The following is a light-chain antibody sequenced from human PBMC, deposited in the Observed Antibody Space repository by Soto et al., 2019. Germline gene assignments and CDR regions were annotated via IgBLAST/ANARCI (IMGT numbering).Light chain of an antibody. CDR2: DVT. CDR1: SSDVGSYNL. J-gene: IGLJ2*01. CDR3: CSYGGTSTPVV. V-gene: IGLV2-23*02. Sequence: QSVLTQPASVSGSPGQSITISCTGTSSDVGSYNLVSWYQHHPGKAPKLMIYDVTKRPSGVPGRFSGFKSGNTASLTISGLRAEDEADYYCCSYGGTSTPVVFGGGTKLTVL.